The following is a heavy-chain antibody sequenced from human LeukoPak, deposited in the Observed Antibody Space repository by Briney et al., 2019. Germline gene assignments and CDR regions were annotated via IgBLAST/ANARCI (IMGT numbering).Heavy chain of an antibody. CDR2: IKQGGSDK. CDR3: ARDPFEL. CDR1: GFTLSNHW. V-gene: IGHV3-7*01. J-gene: IGHJ4*02. D-gene: IGHD1-26*01. Sequence: GGSLRLSCGASGFTLSNHWMTWVRQAQGKGVEWVATIKQGGSDKFYVDSVKGPFTLSGHNARNSLYLQMNSLRAEDTAVYYCARDPFELWGQGTLVTVSS.